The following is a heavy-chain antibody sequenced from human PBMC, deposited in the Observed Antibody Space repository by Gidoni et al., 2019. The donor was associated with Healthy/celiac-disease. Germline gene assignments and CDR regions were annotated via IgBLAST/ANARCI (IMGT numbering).Heavy chain of an antibody. Sequence: EVQLVESGGGLVQPGGSLRLSCAASGFTFSSYWMHWVRQAPGKGLVWVSRINRDGSSTSYADSVKGRFTISRDNAKNTLYLQMNSLRAEDTAVYYCAREEGYCSSTSCYKARTYGMDVWGQGTTVTVSS. D-gene: IGHD2-2*02. CDR3: AREEGYCSSTSCYKARTYGMDV. CDR1: GFTFSSYW. V-gene: IGHV3-74*01. J-gene: IGHJ6*02. CDR2: INRDGSST.